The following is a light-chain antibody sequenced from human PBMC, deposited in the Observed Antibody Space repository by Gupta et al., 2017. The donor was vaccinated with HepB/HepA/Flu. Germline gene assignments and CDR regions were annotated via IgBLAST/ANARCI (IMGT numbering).Light chain of an antibody. CDR1: QSVSAW. CDR3: QQYGDYVRT. Sequence: DIHMTQSPSTLSASVGDRVTITCRASQSVSAWVAWYQQKPEKPPKLLIYKASILEDGVPSRFSGSGSGTEFTLSISSLQSDDFATYYCQQYGDYVRTFGQGTKV. CDR2: KAS. V-gene: IGKV1-5*03. J-gene: IGKJ1*01.